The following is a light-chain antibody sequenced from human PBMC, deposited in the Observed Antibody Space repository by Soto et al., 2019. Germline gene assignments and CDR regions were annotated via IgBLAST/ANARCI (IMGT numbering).Light chain of an antibody. CDR3: MQALQSPT. CDR2: FGS. V-gene: IGKV2-28*01. Sequence: VLTQSPLTLPVTPGAPASIPCRSSQSHPENNTYNYLDWYVQRPGQSPLPLIYFGSNRAPGVPDRFSGSGSGTDFTLKINRVEAEDVGTYYCMQALQSPTFGQGTRLEI. CDR1: QSHPENNTYNY. J-gene: IGKJ5*01.